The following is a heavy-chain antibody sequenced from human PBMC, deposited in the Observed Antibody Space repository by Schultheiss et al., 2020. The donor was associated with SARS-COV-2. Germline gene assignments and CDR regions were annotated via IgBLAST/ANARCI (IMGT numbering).Heavy chain of an antibody. J-gene: IGHJ6*04. D-gene: IGHD1-1*01. CDR2: ISYDGSNK. V-gene: IGHV3-30*01. CDR1: GFTFSSYA. Sequence: GGSLRLSCAASGFTFSSYAMHWVRQAPGKGLEWVAVISYDGSNKYYADSVKGRFTISRDNSKNTLYLQMNSLRAEDTALYYCARVNWNPDYYYYYAMDVWGKGTTVTVSS. CDR3: ARVNWNPDYYYYYAMDV.